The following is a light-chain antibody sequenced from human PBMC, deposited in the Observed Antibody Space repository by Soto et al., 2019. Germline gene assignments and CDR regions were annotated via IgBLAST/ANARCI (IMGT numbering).Light chain of an antibody. V-gene: IGLV2-14*01. CDR2: EVS. CDR3: SSYTSSITRA. J-gene: IGLJ3*02. CDR1: SGDVGAYNY. Sequence: QSALTQPASVSGSPGQSITISCTGTSGDVGAYNYVSWYQQHPGKAPKLIIYEVSDRPSGVSDRFSGSKSGYTASLTISGLQAEDEADYYCSSYTSSITRAFGGGTKVTVL.